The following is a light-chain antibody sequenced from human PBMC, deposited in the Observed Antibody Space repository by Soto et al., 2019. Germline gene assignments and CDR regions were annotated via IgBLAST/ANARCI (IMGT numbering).Light chain of an antibody. V-gene: IGKV3-20*01. J-gene: IGKJ4*01. CDR1: QTVRNNY. CDR2: DAS. CDR3: QQCNSSPLT. Sequence: VLTQSPGTLSLSPGERATLSCRASQTVRNNYVAWYQQKPGQAPRLLSYDASSRAHGIPDRFSGDASGTDFTHTISMLEHEDFAVYYCQQCNSSPLTFEGGTKVEIK.